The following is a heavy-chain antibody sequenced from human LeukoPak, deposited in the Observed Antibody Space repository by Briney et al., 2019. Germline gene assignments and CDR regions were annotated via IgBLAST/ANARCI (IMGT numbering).Heavy chain of an antibody. V-gene: IGHV4-59*01. CDR3: AREAYCSGGSCYGVDY. D-gene: IGHD2-15*01. CDR1: GGSISSYY. Sequence: SETLSLTCTVSGGSISSYYWSWVRQPPGKGLEWIGYIYHSGSTNYNPSLKSRVTISLDTSKNQFSLKLSSVTAADTAVYYCAREAYCSGGSCYGVDYWGQGTLVTVSS. J-gene: IGHJ4*02. CDR2: IYHSGST.